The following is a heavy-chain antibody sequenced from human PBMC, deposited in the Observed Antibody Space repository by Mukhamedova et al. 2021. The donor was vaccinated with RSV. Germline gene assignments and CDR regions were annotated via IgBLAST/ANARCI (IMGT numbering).Heavy chain of an antibody. V-gene: IGHV1-24*01. CDR3: ATASLRGNWFDP. J-gene: IGHJ5*02. Sequence: MGWVRQAPGKGLEWMGGYDPEDGETIYAQKFQGRVTMTEDTATDTAYMELSSLRSEDTAVYYCATASLRGNWFDPLGQGTLVTFSS. CDR2: YDPEDGET. D-gene: IGHD3-10*01.